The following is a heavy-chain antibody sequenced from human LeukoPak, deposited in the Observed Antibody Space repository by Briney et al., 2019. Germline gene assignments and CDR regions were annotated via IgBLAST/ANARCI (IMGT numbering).Heavy chain of an antibody. Sequence: PGGSLRLSCAASGFTFSSYSMNWVRQAPGKGLECVSSISSSSSYIYYADSVRGRFTISRDNAKNSLYLQMNSLRAEDTAVYYCARMEDYGDSKSDYWGQGTLVTVSS. CDR2: ISSSSSYI. CDR3: ARMEDYGDSKSDY. CDR1: GFTFSSYS. D-gene: IGHD4-17*01. J-gene: IGHJ4*02. V-gene: IGHV3-21*01.